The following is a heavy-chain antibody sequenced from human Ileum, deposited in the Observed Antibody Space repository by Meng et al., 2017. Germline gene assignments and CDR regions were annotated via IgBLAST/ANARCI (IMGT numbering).Heavy chain of an antibody. D-gene: IGHD4-23*01. J-gene: IGHJ4*02. CDR2: ISHSGSA. CDR1: SGSISSNTY. CDR3: ARHGGYSQDF. Sequence: QGHRREPGPGLVRPWGTLSVTCAFSSGSISSNTYWSWVRQPPGKGLEWIGQISHSGSAYYNPSLKSRVTMSVDKSKSQFSLMLTSVTAADTAIYYCARHGGYSQDFWGQGTLVTVSS. V-gene: IGHV4-4*02.